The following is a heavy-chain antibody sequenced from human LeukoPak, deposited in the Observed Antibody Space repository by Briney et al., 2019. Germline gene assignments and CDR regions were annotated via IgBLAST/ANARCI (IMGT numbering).Heavy chain of an antibody. V-gene: IGHV1-69*17. J-gene: IGHJ2*01. CDR3: ASRCTNGVCTDWYFDL. CDR1: GGTFSSYA. Sequence: SVKVSSKASGGTFSSYAISWVRQAPGQGLEWMGGIIPIFGIANYAQKFQGRVTITADKSTSTAYMELSSLRSEDTAVYYCASRCTNGVCTDWYFDLWGRGTLVTVSS. D-gene: IGHD2-8*01. CDR2: IIPIFGIA.